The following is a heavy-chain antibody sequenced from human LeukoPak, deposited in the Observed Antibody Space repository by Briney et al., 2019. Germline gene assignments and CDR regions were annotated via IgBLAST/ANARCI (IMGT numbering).Heavy chain of an antibody. D-gene: IGHD3-10*01. J-gene: IGHJ4*02. CDR1: GFTFSIYT. CDR3: TTEGLHYYGSGSYYLFGDGKNPFDY. Sequence: GGSLRLSCAASGFTFSIYTIHWVRQAPGKGLEWVALISHDGSNKYYGDSVKGRFTISRDDSKNTLYLQMNSLKTEDTAVYYCTTEGLHYYGSGSYYLFGDGKNPFDYWGQGTLVTVSS. CDR2: ISHDGSNK. V-gene: IGHV3-30*04.